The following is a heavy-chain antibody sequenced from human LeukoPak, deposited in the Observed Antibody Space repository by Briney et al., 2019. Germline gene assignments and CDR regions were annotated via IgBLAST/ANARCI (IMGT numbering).Heavy chain of an antibody. D-gene: IGHD6-13*01. CDR2: ISYDGSSK. J-gene: IGHJ4*02. CDR1: GFTFSSYA. V-gene: IGHV3-30*04. Sequence: LTGRSLRLSCAASGFTFSSYAMHWVRQAPGKGLEWVAVISYDGSSKYYADSVKGRFTISRDNAKNSLYLQMNSLRAEDTAVYYCARDPGTDGSSWYVLDNWGQGTLVTVSA. CDR3: ARDPGTDGSSWYVLDN.